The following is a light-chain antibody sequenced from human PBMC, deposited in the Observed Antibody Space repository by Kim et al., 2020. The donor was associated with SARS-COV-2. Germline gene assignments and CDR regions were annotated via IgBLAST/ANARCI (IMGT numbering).Light chain of an antibody. CDR2: AAY. J-gene: IGKJ1*01. V-gene: IGKV1-39*01. CDR1: QYISRY. CDR3: QQNNSTPRT. Sequence: DIQMTQSPSSLSASVGDRVTITCRASQYISRYLSLYQQKSGKAPKLLVYAAYTLQSGVPSRFSGSGSEADFTLTISSLQPEDCATYYCQQNNSTPRTFGQGTKVEIK.